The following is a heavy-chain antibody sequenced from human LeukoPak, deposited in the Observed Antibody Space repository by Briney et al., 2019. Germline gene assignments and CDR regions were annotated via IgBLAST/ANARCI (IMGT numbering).Heavy chain of an antibody. CDR2: INTNTGNP. Sequence: GASVTVSCKASGYTFTSYAMNWVRQAPGQGLEWMGWINTNTGNPTYAQGFTGRFVFSLDTSVSTAYLQISNLKAEDTAVYYCARQVGTASSHDFGHWGHGTLVTVSS. D-gene: IGHD2-21*02. CDR3: ARQVGTASSHDFGH. J-gene: IGHJ4*01. V-gene: IGHV7-4-1*02. CDR1: GYTFTSYA.